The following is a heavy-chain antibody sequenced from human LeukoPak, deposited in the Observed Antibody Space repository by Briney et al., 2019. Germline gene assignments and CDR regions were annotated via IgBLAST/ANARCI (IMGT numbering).Heavy chain of an antibody. CDR3: ARGRKTMVRGVISSSSLYYYSYYMDV. CDR2: INHSGST. CDR1: GGSFSGYY. J-gene: IGHJ6*03. Sequence: PSETLSLTCAVYGGSFSGYYWSWIRQPPGKGLEWIGEINHSGSTNYNPSLKSRVTISVDTSKSQLSLKLSSVTAADTAVYYCARGRKTMVRGVISSSSLYYYSYYMDVWGKGTTVTVSS. V-gene: IGHV4-34*01. D-gene: IGHD3-10*01.